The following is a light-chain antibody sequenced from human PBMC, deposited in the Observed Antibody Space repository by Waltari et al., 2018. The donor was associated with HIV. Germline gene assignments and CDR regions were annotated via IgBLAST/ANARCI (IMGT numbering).Light chain of an antibody. J-gene: IGLJ3*02. CDR1: NLEDKY. CDR2: QES. V-gene: IGLV3-1*01. CDR3: QAWDSSSWV. Sequence: SYELTQPPSVSVSPGQTASLTCSGDNLEDKYVCWYQQKPGQSPVLVIYQESKRPSGIPERCSGSNSGNTATLTSGGTQAMDEADYYCQAWDSSSWVFGGGTKLTVL.